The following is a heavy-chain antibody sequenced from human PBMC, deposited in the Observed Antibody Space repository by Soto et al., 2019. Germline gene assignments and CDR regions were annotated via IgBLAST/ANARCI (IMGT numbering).Heavy chain of an antibody. J-gene: IGHJ4*02. CDR2: ISYDGSNK. D-gene: IGHD3-16*02. V-gene: IGHV3-30*18. CDR3: AKGRLPKSSYYDYVWGSYRYLPFDY. CDR1: GFTFSSYG. Sequence: GGSLRLSCAASGFTFSSYGMHWVRQAPGKGLEWVAVISYDGSNKYYADSVKGRFTISRDNSKNTLYLQMNSLRAEDTAVYYCAKGRLPKSSYYDYVWGSYRYLPFDYWGQGTLVTVSS.